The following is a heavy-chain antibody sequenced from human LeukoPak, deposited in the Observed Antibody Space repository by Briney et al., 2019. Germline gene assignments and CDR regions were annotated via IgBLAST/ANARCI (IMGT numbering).Heavy chain of an antibody. CDR3: ARDGGYSSSSSASFDY. Sequence: SVKVSCKASGGTFSSCAISWVRQAPGQGLEWTGGIIPIFGTANYAQKFQGRVTITADESTSTAYMELSSLRSEDTAVYYCARDGGYSSSSSASFDYWGQGTLVTVSS. CDR1: GGTFSSCA. CDR2: IIPIFGTA. D-gene: IGHD6-13*01. V-gene: IGHV1-69*13. J-gene: IGHJ4*02.